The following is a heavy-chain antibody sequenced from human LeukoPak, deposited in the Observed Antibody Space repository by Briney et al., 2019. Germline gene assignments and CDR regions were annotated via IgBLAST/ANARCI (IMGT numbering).Heavy chain of an antibody. V-gene: IGHV3-48*01. Sequence: GGSLRLSCAASGFTFSTYSMNWVRQVPGKGLEWVSYISSSRTTIYYADSVKGRFTISRDNAKNSLYLQMNSLRAEDTAVYYCARGEMGATGYWGQGTQVTVSS. J-gene: IGHJ4*02. CDR3: ARGEMGATGY. CDR2: ISSSRTTI. D-gene: IGHD1-26*01. CDR1: GFTFSTYS.